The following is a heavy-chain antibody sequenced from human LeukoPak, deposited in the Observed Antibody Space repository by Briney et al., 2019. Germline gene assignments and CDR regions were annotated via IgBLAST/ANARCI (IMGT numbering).Heavy chain of an antibody. CDR2: INQNGAEK. V-gene: IGHV3-7*01. CDR3: ARDGTAAGLYFDL. CDR1: GFTFSDYW. D-gene: IGHD6-13*01. Sequence: PGGSLRLSCVISGFTFSDYWMSWVRQAPGKGLEWVGSINQNGAEKTYVDSVKGRFTISRDNPRNTLYLQMNSLRAEDTAIYYCARDGTAAGLYFDLWGQGTLVTVSS. J-gene: IGHJ4*01.